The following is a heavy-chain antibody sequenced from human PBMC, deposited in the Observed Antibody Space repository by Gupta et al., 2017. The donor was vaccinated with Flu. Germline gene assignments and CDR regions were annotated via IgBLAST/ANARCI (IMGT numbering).Heavy chain of an antibody. CDR3: AKDEPWDYNFDF. CDR2: ISGSGGRT. V-gene: IGHV3-23*01. CDR1: GLTFSSYA. J-gene: IGHJ4*02. D-gene: IGHD1-7*01. Sequence: EVQLLESGGGLVQPGGSLRLSCAASGLTFSSYAMSWVRQAPGRGLEWVSLISGSGGRTYYADSVKGRFTISRDNSKNTLYLQMNSLRAEDTAVFYCAKDEPWDYNFDFWGQGTLVTVSS.